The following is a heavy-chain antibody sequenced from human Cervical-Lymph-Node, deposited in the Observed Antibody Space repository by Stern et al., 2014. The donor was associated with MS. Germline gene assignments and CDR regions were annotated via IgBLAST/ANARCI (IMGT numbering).Heavy chain of an antibody. CDR3: ARWEWLLLGYGMDV. Sequence: QVTLMESGPVLVKPTETLTLTCTVSGFSLRNARMGVSRIRQPPGKALQWLTHIFSNDEKSYSTSLKSRLTISKDTSKSQVVLTMTNMDPVDTATYYCARWEWLLLGYGMDVWGQGTTVTVSS. D-gene: IGHD3-3*01. V-gene: IGHV2-26*01. CDR1: GFSLRNARMG. CDR2: IFSNDEK. J-gene: IGHJ6*02.